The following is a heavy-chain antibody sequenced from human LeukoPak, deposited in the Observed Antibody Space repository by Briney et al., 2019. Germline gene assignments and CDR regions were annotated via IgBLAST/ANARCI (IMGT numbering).Heavy chain of an antibody. CDR1: GYSFPGYY. J-gene: IGHJ4*02. Sequence: GASVKVSCKASGYSFPGYYMHWVRQAPGQGLEWLGWIDPNSGGTNYAQKFQGTVTMTRDTSISTAYMEVSRLRSDDTAIYYCAKTGTYYSGMYYFDYWGQGTLVTVYS. V-gene: IGHV1-2*02. CDR3: AKTGTYYSGMYYFDY. D-gene: IGHD1-7*01. CDR2: IDPNSGGT.